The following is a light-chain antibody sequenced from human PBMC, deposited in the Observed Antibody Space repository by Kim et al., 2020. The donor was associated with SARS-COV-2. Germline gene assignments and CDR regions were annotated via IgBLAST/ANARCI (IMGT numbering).Light chain of an antibody. Sequence: VSPGQTASITCYGDRLGNKYVWWYQKKPGQSPVVVMYQDERRPSGIPERFSGSNSGNTATLTISGTQAMDEADYYCQVWESTTTVFGGGTQLTVL. CDR1: RLGNKY. J-gene: IGLJ2*01. CDR3: QVWESTTTV. V-gene: IGLV3-1*01. CDR2: QDE.